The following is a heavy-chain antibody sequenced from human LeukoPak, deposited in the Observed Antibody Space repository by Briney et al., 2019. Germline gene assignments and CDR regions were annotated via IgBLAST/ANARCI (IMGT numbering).Heavy chain of an antibody. CDR2: ISSSSSSYI. CDR3: AGGGGYYDSSGYPTDAFDI. Sequence: GGSLRLSCAASGFTFSSYSMNWVRQAPGKGLEWVSSISSSSSSYIYYADSVKGRFTISRDNAKNSLYLQMNSLRAEDTAVYYCAGGGGYYDSSGYPTDAFDIWGQGTMVTVSS. CDR1: GFTFSSYS. D-gene: IGHD3-22*01. V-gene: IGHV3-21*01. J-gene: IGHJ3*02.